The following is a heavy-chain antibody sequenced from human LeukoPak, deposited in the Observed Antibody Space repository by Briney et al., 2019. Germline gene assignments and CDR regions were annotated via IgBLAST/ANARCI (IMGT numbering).Heavy chain of an antibody. CDR3: ARDPRTVRI. CDR1: GFNFRDNY. V-gene: IGHV3-11*04. D-gene: IGHD1-1*01. Sequence: GGSLRLSCAASGFNFRDNYMTWVRQAPGKGLEWLSYISGNGGVIQYADSVKGRFTISRDNAKNLLYLQMDSLRVEDTAIYYCARDPRTVRIWGQGTLVTVSS. J-gene: IGHJ4*02. CDR2: ISGNGGVI.